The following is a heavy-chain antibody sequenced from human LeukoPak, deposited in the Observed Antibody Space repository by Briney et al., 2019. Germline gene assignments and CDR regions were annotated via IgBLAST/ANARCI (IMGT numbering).Heavy chain of an antibody. CDR2: IKQDGSEK. V-gene: IGHV3-7*05. Sequence: TGGSLRLSCAASGFTFSSYWMSWVRQAPGKGLEWVANIKQDGSEKYYVDSVKGRFTISRDNAKNSLYLQMNSLRAEDTAVYYCARDLRYCSSSSCPWEPFDYWGQGTLVTVSS. J-gene: IGHJ4*02. D-gene: IGHD2-2*01. CDR1: GFTFSSYW. CDR3: ARDLRYCSSSSCPWEPFDY.